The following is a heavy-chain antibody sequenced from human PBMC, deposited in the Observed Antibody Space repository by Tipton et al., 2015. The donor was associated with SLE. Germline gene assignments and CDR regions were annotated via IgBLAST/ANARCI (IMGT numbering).Heavy chain of an antibody. J-gene: IGHJ3*02. CDR3: ARHPQLTGAFDI. D-gene: IGHD3-9*01. Sequence: QLVQSGAAVKKPGESLKISCKGSGYSFSNYWIGWVRQMPGKGLEWMGIIYPGDSDTRYSPSFQGQVTISVDKSSSTASLQWSSLKASDTAMYYCARHPQLTGAFDIWGHGTMVTVSS. V-gene: IGHV5-51*01. CDR2: IYPGDSDT. CDR1: GYSFSNYW.